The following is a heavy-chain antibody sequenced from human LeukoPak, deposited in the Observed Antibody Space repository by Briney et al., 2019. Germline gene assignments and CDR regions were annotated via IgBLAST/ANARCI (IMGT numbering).Heavy chain of an antibody. CDR1: GFTFSSYA. CDR2: IKTKANSYTT. Sequence: GGSLRLSCAASGFTFSSYAMSWVRQAPGKGLKWVGRIKTKANSYTTEYAPSVKGRFTISRDDSKNLVYLQMNSLKTEDTAVYYCVRVLTGSSGCFDYWGPGTLVTVSS. D-gene: IGHD3-22*01. V-gene: IGHV3-72*01. J-gene: IGHJ4*02. CDR3: VRVLTGSSGCFDY.